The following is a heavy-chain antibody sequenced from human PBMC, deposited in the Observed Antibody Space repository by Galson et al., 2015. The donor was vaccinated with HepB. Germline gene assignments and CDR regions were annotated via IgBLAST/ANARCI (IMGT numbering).Heavy chain of an antibody. CDR2: ISAYNGNT. Sequence: SVKVSCKASGYTFTSYGISWVRQAPGQGLEWMGWISAYNGNTNYAQKLQGRVTMTTDTSTSTAYMELRSLRSDDTAVYYCARSVYSSGWDPYYYYYMDVWGKGTTVTVSS. CDR3: ARSVYSSGWDPYYYYYMDV. CDR1: GYTFTSYG. V-gene: IGHV1-18*01. D-gene: IGHD6-19*01. J-gene: IGHJ6*03.